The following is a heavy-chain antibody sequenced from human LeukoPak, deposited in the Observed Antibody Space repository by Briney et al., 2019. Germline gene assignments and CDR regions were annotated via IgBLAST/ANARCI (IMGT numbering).Heavy chain of an antibody. D-gene: IGHD1-26*01. CDR2: INPSGGST. CDR3: AREYEVVESSGSRSSFEY. V-gene: IGHV1-46*04. CDR1: GYTFTRYL. Sequence: ASVKVSCKASGYTFTRYLMHWVRQAPGQGLERMGTINPSGGSTNYAQKLQCRVTMTRDTSTSTIYMELSSLRSEDTAVYYCAREYEVVESSGSRSSFEYWGQGTLVSVAS. J-gene: IGHJ4*02.